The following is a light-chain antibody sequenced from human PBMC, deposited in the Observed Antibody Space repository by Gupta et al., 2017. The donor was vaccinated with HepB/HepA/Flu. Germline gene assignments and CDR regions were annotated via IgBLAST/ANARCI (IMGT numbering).Light chain of an antibody. J-gene: IGKJ1*01. CDR2: GAS. CDR1: HSVSTN. Sequence: EIVMTQSPATLSVSPGERAILSCRASHSVSTNFAWYQQKPGQAPRLLIYGASTRAADIPARFSGSGSGTEFTLTISSLQSEDFALYYCQQYHTWPSFGQGTKVEFK. V-gene: IGKV3-15*01. CDR3: QQYHTWPS.